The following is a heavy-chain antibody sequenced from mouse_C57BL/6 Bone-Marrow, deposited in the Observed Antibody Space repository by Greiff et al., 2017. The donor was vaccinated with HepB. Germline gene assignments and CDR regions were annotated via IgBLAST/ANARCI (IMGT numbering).Heavy chain of an antibody. J-gene: IGHJ3*01. CDR2: INPSTGGT. Sequence: EVQGVESGPELVKPGASVKISCKASGYSFTGYYMDWVKQSPEKSLEWIGEINPSTGGTTYNQKFKAKATLTVDKSSSTAYMQLKSLTSEDSAVYYCARLRRGAWFAYWGQGTLVTVSA. CDR1: GYSFTGYY. V-gene: IGHV1-42*01. CDR3: ARLRRGAWFAY. D-gene: IGHD2-12*01.